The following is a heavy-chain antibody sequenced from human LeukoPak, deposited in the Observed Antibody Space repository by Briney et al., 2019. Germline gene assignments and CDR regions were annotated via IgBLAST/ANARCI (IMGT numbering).Heavy chain of an antibody. D-gene: IGHD3-10*01. CDR3: AHIYYLGSESYGDF. CDR2: MNTDGSST. Sequence: GGSLRLSCAGSGFTFSRYWMHWVRQAPGKGLVWVSRMNTDGSSTSYADSVKGRFTISRDNSKNTVYLQMNSLRAEDTAIYYCAHIYYLGSESYGDFWGQGTLVTVSS. J-gene: IGHJ4*02. CDR1: GFTFSRYW. V-gene: IGHV3-74*01.